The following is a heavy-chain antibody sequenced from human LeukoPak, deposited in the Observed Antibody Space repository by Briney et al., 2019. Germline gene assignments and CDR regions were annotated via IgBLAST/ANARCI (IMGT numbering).Heavy chain of an antibody. J-gene: IGHJ4*02. CDR2: ISSSGGST. CDR1: GFTLSSYA. D-gene: IGHD2-8*01. Sequence: GGSLRLSCAASGFTLSSYAMGWVRQAPGKGLEWASIISSSGGSTYYADSVKGRFTISRDTSKNTLYLQMNSLRAGDTAVYYCAKRGTKSLHYFDNWGQGTLVTVSS. V-gene: IGHV3-23*01. CDR3: AKRGTKSLHYFDN.